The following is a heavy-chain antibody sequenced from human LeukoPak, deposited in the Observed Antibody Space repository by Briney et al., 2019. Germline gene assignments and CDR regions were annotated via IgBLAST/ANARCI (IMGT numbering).Heavy chain of an antibody. Sequence: GASVKVSCKASGYTFTSYGISWVRQAPGQGLEWMGWISAYNGNTNYAQELQGRVTMTTDTSTSTAYMELGSLRSDDTAVYYCARVPASYYYYYMDVWGKGTTVTVSS. J-gene: IGHJ6*03. V-gene: IGHV1-18*01. CDR3: ARVPASYYYYYMDV. D-gene: IGHD2-15*01. CDR1: GYTFTSYG. CDR2: ISAYNGNT.